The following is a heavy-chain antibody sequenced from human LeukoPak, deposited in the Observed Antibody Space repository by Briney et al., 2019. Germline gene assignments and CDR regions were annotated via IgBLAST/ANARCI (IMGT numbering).Heavy chain of an antibody. V-gene: IGHV3-53*01. Sequence: PGGSLRLSCAASGFTFSSAWLNWVRQAPGKGLEWVSVIYSGGSTYYADSVKGRFTISRDNSKNTVYLQMNSLRAEDTAVYYCARDSDTETGWYYYGMDVWGQGTTVTVSS. CDR1: GFTFSSAW. D-gene: IGHD2-8*02. CDR2: IYSGGST. CDR3: ARDSDTETGWYYYGMDV. J-gene: IGHJ6*02.